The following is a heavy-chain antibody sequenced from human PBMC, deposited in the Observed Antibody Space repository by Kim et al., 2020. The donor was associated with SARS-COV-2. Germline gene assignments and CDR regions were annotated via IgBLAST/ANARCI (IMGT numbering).Heavy chain of an antibody. CDR3: ARGEYYDSSGYYGPSDFDY. D-gene: IGHD3-22*01. CDR2: INPNSGGT. CDR1: GYTFTGYY. Sequence: ASVKVSCKASGYTFTGYYMHWVRQAPGQGLEWMGRINPNSGGTNYAQKFQGRVTMTRDTSISTAYMELSRLRSDDTAVYYCARGEYYDSSGYYGPSDFDYWGQGTLVTVSS. V-gene: IGHV1-2*06. J-gene: IGHJ4*02.